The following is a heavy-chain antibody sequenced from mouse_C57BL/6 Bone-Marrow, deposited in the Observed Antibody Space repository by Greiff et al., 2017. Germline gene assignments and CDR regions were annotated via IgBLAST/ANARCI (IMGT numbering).Heavy chain of an antibody. V-gene: IGHV7-1*01. J-gene: IGHJ4*01. Sequence: EVKLVESGGGLVQSGRSLRLSCATSGFTFSDFYMEWVRQATGKGLEWIAARSNKANDYTTEYSASVKGRFIGSRDNSHRILYIQLNGLRAEATANYYRAICAPSRRGARDYWGQGTSVTVSS. D-gene: IGHD1-1*01. CDR3: AICAPSRRGARDY. CDR1: GFTFSDFY. CDR2: RSNKANDYTT.